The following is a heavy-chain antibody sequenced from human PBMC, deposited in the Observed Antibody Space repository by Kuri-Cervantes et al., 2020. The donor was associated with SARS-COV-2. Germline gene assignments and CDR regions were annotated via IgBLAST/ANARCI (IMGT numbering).Heavy chain of an antibody. D-gene: IGHD3-9*01. CDR1: GFTFSKYW. V-gene: IGHV3-7*01. CDR3: AKWGTLSVPLVMYY. J-gene: IGHJ4*02. Sequence: GESLKISCAASGFTFSKYWMNWVRQAPGKGLEWVANIQEDGNEKYYVDSVKGRFTISRDNARNSLDLLLKSLRVEDTAVYYCAKWGTLSVPLVMYYWGQGTLVTVSS. CDR2: IQEDGNEK.